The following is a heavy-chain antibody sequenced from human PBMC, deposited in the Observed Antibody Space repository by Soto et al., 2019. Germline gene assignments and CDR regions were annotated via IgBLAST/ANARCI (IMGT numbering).Heavy chain of an antibody. CDR1: GGTFSSYA. V-gene: IGHV1-69*12. Sequence: QVQLVQSGAEVKKPGSSVKVSCKASGGTFSSYAISWVRQAPGQGLEWMGGIIPIFGTANYAQKFQGRVTITADESTRTAYRELSSLRSEDTAVYYCARVVGATYRRYYYGMDVWGQGTTVTVSS. J-gene: IGHJ6*02. CDR2: IIPIFGTA. D-gene: IGHD1-26*01. CDR3: ARVVGATYRRYYYGMDV.